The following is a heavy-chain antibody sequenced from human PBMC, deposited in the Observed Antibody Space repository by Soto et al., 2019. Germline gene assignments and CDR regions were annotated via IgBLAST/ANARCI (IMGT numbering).Heavy chain of an antibody. CDR3: ASGPSYYYDSSGYYPPLVY. CDR2: IYYSGST. Sequence: SETLSLTCTVSGGSISSYYWSWIRQPPGKGLEWIGYIYYSGSTNYNPSLKSRVTISVDTSKNQFSLKLSSVTAADTAVYYCASGPSYYYDSSGYYPPLVYWGQGTLVTVSS. J-gene: IGHJ4*02. D-gene: IGHD3-22*01. CDR1: GGSISSYY. V-gene: IGHV4-59*01.